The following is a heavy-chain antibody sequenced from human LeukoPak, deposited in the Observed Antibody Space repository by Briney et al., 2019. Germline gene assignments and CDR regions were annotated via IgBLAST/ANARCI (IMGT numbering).Heavy chain of an antibody. D-gene: IGHD2-15*01. V-gene: IGHV1-69*04. Sequence: SVKVSCKASGGTFSSYAISWVRQAPGQGLEWMGRIIPIFGIANYAQKFQGRVTITADKSTSTAYMELSSLRSEDTAMYYCARGIGYCSGGSCYRIGDAFDIWGQGTMVTVSS. CDR1: GGTFSSYA. CDR2: IIPIFGIA. CDR3: ARGIGYCSGGSCYRIGDAFDI. J-gene: IGHJ3*02.